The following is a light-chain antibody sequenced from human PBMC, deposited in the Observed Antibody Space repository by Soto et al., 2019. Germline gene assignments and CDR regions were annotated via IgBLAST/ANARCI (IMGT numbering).Light chain of an antibody. V-gene: IGKV1-5*01. J-gene: IGKJ1*01. CDR2: DVS. CDR3: QQYNNYPKWT. Sequence: DIQMTQSPSTLSASVGDRVTITFRASQSISTWLAWYQQKPGKAPSLLISDVSSLERGVPSRFSGSGSGTEFTLTISSLQPDDFATYYCQQYNNYPKWTFGQGTKVDI. CDR1: QSISTW.